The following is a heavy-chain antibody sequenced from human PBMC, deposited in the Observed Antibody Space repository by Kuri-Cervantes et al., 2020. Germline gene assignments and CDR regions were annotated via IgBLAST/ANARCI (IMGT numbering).Heavy chain of an antibody. J-gene: IGHJ4*02. CDR2: ISSSSTI. CDR1: GFTFSDYY. D-gene: IGHD4-17*01. V-gene: IGHV3-69-1*02. Sequence: GGSLRLSCAASGFTFSDYYMNWVRQAPGKGLEWVSSISSSSTIYYADSVKGRFTISRDNAKNSLYLQMNSLRAEDTAVYYCARVEPRYGDFFDYWGQGTLVTVSS. CDR3: ARVEPRYGDFFDY.